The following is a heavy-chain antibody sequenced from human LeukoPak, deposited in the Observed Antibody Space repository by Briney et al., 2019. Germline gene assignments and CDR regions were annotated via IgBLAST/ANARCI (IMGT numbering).Heavy chain of an antibody. CDR2: ISAYNGNT. V-gene: IGHV1-18*01. CDR3: AREGLPNWFDP. J-gene: IGHJ5*02. CDR1: GYTFISYG. Sequence: RASVKVSCKASGYTFISYGISWVRQAPGQGLEWMGWISAYNGNTDYAQKLQGRVTMTTDTSTSTAYMELRSLRSDDTAVYYCAREGLPNWFDPWGQGTLVTVSS.